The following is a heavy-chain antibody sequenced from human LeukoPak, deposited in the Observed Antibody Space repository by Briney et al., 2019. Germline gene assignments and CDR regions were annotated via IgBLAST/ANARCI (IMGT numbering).Heavy chain of an antibody. V-gene: IGHV3-53*01. J-gene: IGHJ4*02. D-gene: IGHD3-3*01. CDR2: IYSGGST. CDR1: GFTVSSNY. CDR3: ARSLFGVVSSYFDY. Sequence: GGSLRLSCAASGFTVSSNYMSWVRQAPGKGLEWVSVIYSGGSTYYADSVKGRFTTSRDNSKNTLYLQMNSLRAGDTAVYYCARSLFGVVSSYFDYWGQGTLVTVSS.